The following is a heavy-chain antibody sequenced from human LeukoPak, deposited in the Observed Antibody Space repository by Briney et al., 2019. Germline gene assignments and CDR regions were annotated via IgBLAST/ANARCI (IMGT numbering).Heavy chain of an antibody. CDR2: INPNSGGT. D-gene: IGHD2-15*01. CDR1: GYTFTGYY. J-gene: IGHJ6*02. CDR3: TSSILKYCSGNSCYSDYYYYGMDV. V-gene: IGHV1-2*06. Sequence: GASVKVSCKASGYTFTGYYMHWVRQAPGQGLEWMGRINPNSGGTNYAQKFQGRVTMTRDTSISTAYMELSRLRSDDTAVYYCTSSILKYCSGNSCYSDYYYYGMDVWGQGTTVTVSS.